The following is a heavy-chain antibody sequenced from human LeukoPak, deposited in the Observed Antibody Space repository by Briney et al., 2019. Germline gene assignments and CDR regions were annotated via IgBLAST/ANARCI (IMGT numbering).Heavy chain of an antibody. CDR3: ARDFMTAAGIH. Sequence: GGSLRLSCAASGFTFSFSRYWLSWVRQAPGKGLEWVANIRSDGREEYFVDSVKGRFTISRDNAKNSVYLQMNNLRAEDTAVYYCARDFMTAAGIHWGQGTLVTVSS. V-gene: IGHV3-7*01. CDR1: GFTFSFSRYW. CDR2: IRSDGREE. J-gene: IGHJ4*02. D-gene: IGHD6-13*01.